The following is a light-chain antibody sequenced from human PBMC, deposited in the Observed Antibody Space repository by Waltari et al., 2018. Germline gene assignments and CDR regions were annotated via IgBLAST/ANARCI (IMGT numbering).Light chain of an antibody. CDR2: DIG. Sequence: QSALTQPASVSGSPGQSITISCTGSSSAIGDYDYVSLYQQSPGKAPKLIIYDIGARPSGVSDRFSGSKSGNTASLTISGLQAEDESDYYCCAYTSSSSLGVFGTGTKVTVL. CDR1: SSAIGDYDY. CDR3: CAYTSSSSLGV. V-gene: IGLV2-14*03. J-gene: IGLJ1*01.